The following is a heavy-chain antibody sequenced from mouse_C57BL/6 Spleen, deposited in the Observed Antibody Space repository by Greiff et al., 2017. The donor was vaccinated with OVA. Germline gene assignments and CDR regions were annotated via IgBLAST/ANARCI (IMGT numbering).Heavy chain of an antibody. J-gene: IGHJ1*03. CDR3: TRTRFITTVEPWYFDV. Sequence: EVMLVESGGGLVQPGGSMKLSCAASGFTFSDAWMDWVRQSPEKGLEWVAEIRNKANNHATYYAESVKGRFTISRDDSKSSVYLQMNSLRAEDTGIYYCTRTRFITTVEPWYFDVWGTGTTVTVSS. V-gene: IGHV6-6*01. CDR2: IRNKANNHAT. CDR1: GFTFSDAW. D-gene: IGHD1-1*01.